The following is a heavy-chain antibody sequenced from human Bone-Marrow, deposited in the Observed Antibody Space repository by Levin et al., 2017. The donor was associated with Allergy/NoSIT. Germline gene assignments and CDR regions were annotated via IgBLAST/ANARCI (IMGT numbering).Heavy chain of an antibody. J-gene: IGHJ6*02. CDR2: IYYTGST. D-gene: IGHD3-22*01. CDR3: ERDSATYYDSRNYGMDV. Sequence: SETLSLTCTVSGGSISSYYWSWIRQPPGKGLQWIGWIYYTGSTTYSPSLESRVTISIDRSKNQLSLKLSSVTAADTPVYYCERDSATYYDSRNYGMDVWGQGTAVTVSS. CDR1: GGSISSYY. V-gene: IGHV4-59*01.